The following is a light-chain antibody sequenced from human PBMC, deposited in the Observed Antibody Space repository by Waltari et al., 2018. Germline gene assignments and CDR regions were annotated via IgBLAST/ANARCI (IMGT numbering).Light chain of an antibody. Sequence: EIVLTQSPGTLSLSPGERGTLSCRASQSVSRFLAWYQQIPGQPPRLLIYGASTRATGIPDRFSGSGSGTDFSLTISRLEPDDFAVYFCQKYDRLPATFGQGTKVEIK. CDR3: QKYDRLPAT. J-gene: IGKJ1*01. CDR2: GAS. V-gene: IGKV3-20*01. CDR1: QSVSRF.